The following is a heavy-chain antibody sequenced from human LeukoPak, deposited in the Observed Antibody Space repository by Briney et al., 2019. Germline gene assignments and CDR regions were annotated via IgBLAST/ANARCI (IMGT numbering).Heavy chain of an antibody. Sequence: SVKVSCKASGGTFSSYAISWVRQAPGQGLEWMGRIIPIFGTANYAQKFQGRVTITTGESTSTAYMELSSLRSEDTAVYYCARETYYDILTGYADFDYWGQGTLVTVSS. CDR3: ARETYYDILTGYADFDY. J-gene: IGHJ4*02. CDR2: IIPIFGTA. V-gene: IGHV1-69*05. CDR1: GGTFSSYA. D-gene: IGHD3-9*01.